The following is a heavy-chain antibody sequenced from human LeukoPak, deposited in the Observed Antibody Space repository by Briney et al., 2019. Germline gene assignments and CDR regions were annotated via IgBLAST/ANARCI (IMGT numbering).Heavy chain of an antibody. CDR1: GFTFSSFG. Sequence: GTSLRLSCAASGFTFSSFGMHWVRQAPVRGLESVAVISYDGNNKYYTDSVKGRFTVSRDNSKNTLYLQMNSLRPDDTAVYHCAKAGKKRAEPGDFDYWGQGSLVTVSS. CDR3: AKAGKKRAEPGDFDY. J-gene: IGHJ4*02. CDR2: ISYDGNNK. V-gene: IGHV3-30*18. D-gene: IGHD1-14*01.